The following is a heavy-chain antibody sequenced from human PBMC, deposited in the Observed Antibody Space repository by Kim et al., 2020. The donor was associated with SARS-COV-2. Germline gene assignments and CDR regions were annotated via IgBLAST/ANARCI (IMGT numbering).Heavy chain of an antibody. Sequence: QGRVTITADESTSTAYLELSSLRSEDTAVYYCARVEYYGGTPYYYYGMDVWGQGTTVTVSS. CDR3: ARVEYYGGTPYYYYGMDV. J-gene: IGHJ6*02. D-gene: IGHD4-17*01. V-gene: IGHV1-69*01.